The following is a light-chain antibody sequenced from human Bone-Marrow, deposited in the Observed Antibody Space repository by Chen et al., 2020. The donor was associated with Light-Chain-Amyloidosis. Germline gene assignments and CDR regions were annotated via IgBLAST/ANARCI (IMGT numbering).Light chain of an antibody. V-gene: IGLV1-51*01. J-gene: IGLJ3*02. CDR3: GTWDSGLSAVV. CDR1: RSNIGNDY. CDR2: DNN. Sequence: QSVLTQPPSVSAAPGQTVTIYCSGSRSNIGNDYVSWYQQLPGTAPKLLIYDNNKLPSGIPYRFSGAKAGTSATLGIPELQTGDGADYYCGTWDSGLSAVVFGGGTKLTVL.